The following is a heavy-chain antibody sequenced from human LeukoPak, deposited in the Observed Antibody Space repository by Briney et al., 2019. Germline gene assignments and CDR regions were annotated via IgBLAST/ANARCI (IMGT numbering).Heavy chain of an antibody. Sequence: GASVKVSCKASGYTFTGYYMHWVRQAPGQGLEWMGWINPNSGGTNYAQKFQGRVSMTRDTSISTAYMELSRLRSDDTALYHCASGRWEPYDAFDIWGQGTMVTVSS. D-gene: IGHD1-26*01. CDR3: ASGRWEPYDAFDI. J-gene: IGHJ3*02. CDR1: GYTFTGYY. CDR2: INPNSGGT. V-gene: IGHV1-2*02.